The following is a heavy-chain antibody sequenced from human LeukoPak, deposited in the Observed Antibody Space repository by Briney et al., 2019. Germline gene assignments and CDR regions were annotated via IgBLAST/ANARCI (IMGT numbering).Heavy chain of an antibody. CDR2: MNPNSGNT. CDR3: ARGNHYYGSGSSFFDY. Sequence: ASVKVSCKASGYTFTSYDTNWVRQATGQGLEWMEWMNPNSGNTGYAQKFQGRVTMTRNTSISTAYMELSSLRSEDTAVYYCARGNHYYGSGSSFFDYWGQGTLVTVSS. J-gene: IGHJ4*02. V-gene: IGHV1-8*01. CDR1: GYTFTSYD. D-gene: IGHD3-10*01.